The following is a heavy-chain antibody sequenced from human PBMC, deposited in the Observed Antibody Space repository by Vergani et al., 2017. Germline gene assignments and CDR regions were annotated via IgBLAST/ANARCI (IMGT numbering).Heavy chain of an antibody. CDR3: ARARKXRFGVVWENWFDP. V-gene: IGHV3-9*02. J-gene: IGHJ5*02. CDR2: ISWNSNSI. Sequence: EVQLEESGGGLVLPGRSLRLSCVASGFTSAGYAMHWVRQAPGKGLEWVSGISWNSNSIGYADSVKGRFTISRDNAKNSLYLQMNSLRAEDTALYYCARARKXRFGVVWENWFDPWGQGTLVTVSS. D-gene: IGHD3-3*01. CDR1: GFTSAGYA.